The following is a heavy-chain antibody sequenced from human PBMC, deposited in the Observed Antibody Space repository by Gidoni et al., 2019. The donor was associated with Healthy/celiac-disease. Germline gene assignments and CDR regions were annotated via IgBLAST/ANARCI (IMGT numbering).Heavy chain of an antibody. CDR2: INPSGGST. J-gene: IGHJ6*02. CDR1: GSTFTGHY. CDR3: ARDPGAAGTFYYYYGMDV. Sequence: QVQRVQSGAEVKKPGASVKVSCKASGSTFTGHYMHWVRQAPGQGIEWMGIINPSGGSTSYAQKFQGRVTMTRDTSTSTVYMELSSLRSEDTAVYYCARDPGAAGTFYYYYGMDVWGQGTTVTVSS. V-gene: IGHV1-46*01. D-gene: IGHD6-13*01.